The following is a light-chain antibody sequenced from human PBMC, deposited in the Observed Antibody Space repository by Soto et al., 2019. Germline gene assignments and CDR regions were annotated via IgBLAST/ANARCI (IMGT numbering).Light chain of an antibody. CDR1: QSVSSSY. J-gene: IGKJ1*01. V-gene: IGKV3-20*01. Sequence: EIVLPQSPGTLSLSPGERATLSCRASQSVSSSYLAWYQQQPGQAPRLLIYGASSRATGIQDRFSGSGSGTDFKLSISRLEPEDFAVYYCQQYGSSLWTFGQVTKVDIK. CDR3: QQYGSSLWT. CDR2: GAS.